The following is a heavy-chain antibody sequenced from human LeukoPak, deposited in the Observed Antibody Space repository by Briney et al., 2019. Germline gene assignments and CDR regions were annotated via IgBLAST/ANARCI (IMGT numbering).Heavy chain of an antibody. Sequence: GGSLRLSCAASGFTFSSYAMSWVRQAPGKGLEWVSAIGGSGGSTYYADSVKGRFTISRDNSKNTLYLQMNSLRAEDTAVYYCAKGMGITMIVVVIYPFDYWGQGTLVTVSS. CDR3: AKGMGITMIVVVIYPFDY. J-gene: IGHJ4*02. CDR2: IGGSGGST. D-gene: IGHD3-22*01. CDR1: GFTFSSYA. V-gene: IGHV3-23*01.